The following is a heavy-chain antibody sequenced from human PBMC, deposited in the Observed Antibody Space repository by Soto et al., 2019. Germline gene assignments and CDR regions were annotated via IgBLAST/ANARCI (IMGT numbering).Heavy chain of an antibody. CDR2: INSDGTIT. Sequence: EVHLVESGGGLVQPGGCLRLSCATSGFNFSTYWVHWVRQVPGKGLVWVSRINSDGTITDYADSVKGRFTTSRDNAKKTLYLEMNSLRADDTAIYYCIRDGGGRYYGGFDNWGQGTLVTVSS. V-gene: IGHV3-74*01. J-gene: IGHJ4*02. CDR1: GFNFSTYW. D-gene: IGHD1-26*01. CDR3: IRDGGGRYYGGFDN.